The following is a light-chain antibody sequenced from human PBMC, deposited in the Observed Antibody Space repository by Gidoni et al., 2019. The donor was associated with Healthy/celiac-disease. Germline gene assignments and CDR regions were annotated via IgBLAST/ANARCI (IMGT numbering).Light chain of an antibody. CDR2: KAS. J-gene: IGKJ3*01. CDR1: QSISSC. Sequence: DIQMTHSSSTLSASVGDRVTIPCLASQSISSCLALDQQKPGKAPKLLIYKASSLESGGPSRFSGSGSGTEFTLTISSLQPDEFATYYCQQYNSYPFTFGPGTKVEIK. V-gene: IGKV1-5*03. CDR3: QQYNSYPFT.